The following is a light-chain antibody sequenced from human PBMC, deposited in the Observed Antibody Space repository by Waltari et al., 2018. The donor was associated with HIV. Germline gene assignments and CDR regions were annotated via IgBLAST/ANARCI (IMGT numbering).Light chain of an antibody. CDR2: AAS. CDR1: QSIGVY. J-gene: IGKJ3*01. Sequence: DIKMTQSPSSLSASVGDRVTITCRASQSIGVYLNWYRQKQGKAPELLIYAASNLQSGLPPRFSGSGSGTEFTLTISSLQPEDFATYYCQQTFNIPLIFGPGTKVDI. V-gene: IGKV1-39*01. CDR3: QQTFNIPLI.